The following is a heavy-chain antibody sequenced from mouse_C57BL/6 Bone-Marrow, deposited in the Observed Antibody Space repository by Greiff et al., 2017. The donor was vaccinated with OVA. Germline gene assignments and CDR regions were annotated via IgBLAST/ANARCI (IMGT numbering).Heavy chain of an antibody. V-gene: IGHV1-69*01. CDR2: IDPSDSYT. D-gene: IGHD2-4*01. CDR1: GYTFTSYW. Sequence: QVQLQQPGAELVMPGASVKLSCKASGYTFTSYWMHWVKQRPGQGLEWIGEIDPSDSYTNYNQKFKGKSTLTVDKSSSTAYMQLSSLTSEDSAVYYCARGFDYDEGDYWGQGTTLTVSS. CDR3: ARGFDYDEGDY. J-gene: IGHJ2*01.